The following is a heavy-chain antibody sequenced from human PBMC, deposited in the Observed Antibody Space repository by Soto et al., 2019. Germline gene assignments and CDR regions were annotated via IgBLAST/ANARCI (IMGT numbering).Heavy chain of an antibody. CDR2: INAGNGNT. CDR3: ARDRGHVLLWFGELDYGMDV. CDR1: GYTFTDYF. V-gene: IGHV1-3*01. Sequence: GASVKVSCKASGYTFTDYFMNWMRQAPGQRLEWMGWINAGNGNTKYSQKLQGRVTTTRDTSSSTAYMQLSSLRSEDTAVYYCARDRGHVLLWFGELDYGMDVWGQGTTVTVSS. J-gene: IGHJ6*02. D-gene: IGHD3-10*01.